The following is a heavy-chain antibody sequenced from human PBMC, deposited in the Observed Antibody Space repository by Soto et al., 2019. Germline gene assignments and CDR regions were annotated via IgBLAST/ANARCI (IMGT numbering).Heavy chain of an antibody. CDR1: GFTFSNYA. Sequence: VGSLRLSCAASGFTFSNYAMSWVRQAPGKGLEWVSYISSGGSTVYYADSVKGRFTISRDNTRNSLYLQMNSLRDEDTALYYCVRYCSTTLCNGVATRTFDYWGQGTLVTVSS. J-gene: IGHJ4*02. CDR2: ISSGGSTV. D-gene: IGHD2-2*01. V-gene: IGHV3-48*02. CDR3: VRYCSTTLCNGVATRTFDY.